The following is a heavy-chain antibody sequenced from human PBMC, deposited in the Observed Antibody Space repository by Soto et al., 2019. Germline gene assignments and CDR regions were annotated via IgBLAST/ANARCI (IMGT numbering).Heavy chain of an antibody. D-gene: IGHD3-22*01. V-gene: IGHV3-30*09. CDR2: ITYEGRSK. CDR3: AKSSGVSSSRGMDY. J-gene: IGHJ4*02. Sequence: QVRLVESGGGVVQPGRSLRLSCEVSGFIFKNYAMNWVRQVPGKGLEWVATITYEGRSKYYAESVKGRFAISRDNSKSTVNLQMNTLRVDVTAIYYCAKSSGVSSSRGMDYWGQGTLVTVSS. CDR1: GFIFKNYA.